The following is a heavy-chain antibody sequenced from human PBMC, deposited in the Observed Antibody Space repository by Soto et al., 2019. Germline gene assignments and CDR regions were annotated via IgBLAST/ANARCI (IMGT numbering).Heavy chain of an antibody. Sequence: GESLKISFKVSGYSFPSFWIGWVRQMPGKGLEWLGSIYPGDSETRYSPSFQGEVTISADKSITTAYLHWSSLRASDTATYYCVKQHPLDSRAWHNWGQGTLVTVSS. J-gene: IGHJ4*02. V-gene: IGHV5-51*01. CDR2: IYPGDSET. CDR1: GYSFPSFW. CDR3: VKQHPLDSRAWHN. D-gene: IGHD6-19*01.